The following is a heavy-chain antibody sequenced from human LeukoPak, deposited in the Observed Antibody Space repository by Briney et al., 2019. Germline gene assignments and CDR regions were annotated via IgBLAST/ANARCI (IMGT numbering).Heavy chain of an antibody. CDR2: IVVGSGNT. D-gene: IGHD1-26*01. J-gene: IGHJ4*02. V-gene: IGHV1-58*02. CDR1: GFTFTSSA. CDR3: EAEDRSGSYYPFDY. Sequence: SVKVSCKASGFTFTSSAMQWVRQARGQRLEWIAWIVVGSGNTNYAQKFQERVTITRDMSTSTAYMELSSLRSEDTVVYYCEAEDRSGSYYPFDYWGQGTLVTVSS.